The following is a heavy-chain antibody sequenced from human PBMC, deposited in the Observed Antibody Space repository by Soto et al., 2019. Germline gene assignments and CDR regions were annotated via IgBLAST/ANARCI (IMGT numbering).Heavy chain of an antibody. Sequence: QVQLQQWGAGLLKPSETLSLTCAVYGGSFSGYYWSWIRQPPWKGLEWIGEINHSGSTNYNPSLKIGVTISVDTPKNQFYLKLRSVTAADTAVYYCARCLELVTAVLDIWGQATMVTVSS. CDR3: ARCLELVTAVLDI. CDR1: GGSFSGYY. CDR2: INHSGST. D-gene: IGHD2-21*02. V-gene: IGHV4-34*01. J-gene: IGHJ3*02.